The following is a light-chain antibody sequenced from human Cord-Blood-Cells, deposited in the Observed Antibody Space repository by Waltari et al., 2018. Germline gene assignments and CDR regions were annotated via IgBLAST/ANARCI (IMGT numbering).Light chain of an antibody. V-gene: IGKV3-20*01. CDR2: CAS. CDR3: QQYGSSFT. J-gene: IGKJ3*01. CDR1: QSVSSSY. Sequence: EIVLTQSPGTLSLSPGERATLSCRASQSVSSSYLAWYQQKPGQAPRLLIYCASSRATGIPDRFSGSWSGTDFTLTISRLEPEDFAVYYCQQYGSSFTFGPGTKVDIK.